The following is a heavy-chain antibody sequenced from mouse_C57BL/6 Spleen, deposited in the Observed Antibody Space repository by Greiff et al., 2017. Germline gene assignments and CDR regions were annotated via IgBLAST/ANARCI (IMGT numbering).Heavy chain of an antibody. V-gene: IGHV1-55*01. J-gene: IGHJ2*01. D-gene: IGHD2-3*01. CDR1: GYTFTSYW. CDR2: IYPGSGST. CDR3: AKGEGYYHLFYN. Sequence: VQLQQPGAELVKPGASVKMSCKASGYTFTSYWITWVKQRPGQGLEWIGDIYPGSGSTNYNEKFKSKATLTVDTSSSTAYMQLSSLPSEDSAVYYCAKGEGYYHLFYNRGPDTTLSDSS.